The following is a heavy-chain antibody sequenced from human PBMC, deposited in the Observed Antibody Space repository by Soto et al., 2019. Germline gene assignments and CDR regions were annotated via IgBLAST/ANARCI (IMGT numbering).Heavy chain of an antibody. CDR3: ARDPGGFWSGSYIYNWFDS. CDR2: IYYSGIT. J-gene: IGHJ5*01. CDR1: GCSISIYY. Sequence: PSETLSLTCTVSGCSISIYYWSWIRQPPGKGLEWIGYIYYSGITNYTPSLKSRVTISVDTSKNQFSLKLSSVTAADTAVYYCARDPGGFWSGSYIYNWFDSWGQGTLVTVSS. V-gene: IGHV4-59*01. D-gene: IGHD3-3*01.